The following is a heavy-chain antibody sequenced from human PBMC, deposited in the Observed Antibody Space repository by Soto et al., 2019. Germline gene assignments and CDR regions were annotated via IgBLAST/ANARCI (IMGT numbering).Heavy chain of an antibody. V-gene: IGHV4-30-2*01. D-gene: IGHD3-9*01. CDR1: GGSISSGGYS. J-gene: IGHJ5*02. CDR3: ARAAQLRYFDWSPTGWFDP. Sequence: TSETLSLTCAVSGGSISSGGYSWSWIRQPPGKGLEWIGYIYHSGSTYYNPSLKSRVTISVDRSKNQFSLKLSSVTAADTAVYYCARAAQLRYFDWSPTGWFDPWGQGTLVTVSS. CDR2: IYHSGST.